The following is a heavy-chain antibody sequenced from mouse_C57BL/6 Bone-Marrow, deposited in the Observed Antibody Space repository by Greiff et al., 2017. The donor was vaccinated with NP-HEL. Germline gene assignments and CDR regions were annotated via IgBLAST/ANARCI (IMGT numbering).Heavy chain of an antibody. CDR2: SRNKANDYTT. Sequence: EVKLVESGGGLVQSGRSLRLSCATSGFTFSDFYMEWVRQAPGKGLEWIAASRNKANDYTTEYSASVKGRFIVSRDTSQSILYLQMNALRAEDTAIYYCAREYDYGAMDYWGQGTSVTVSS. CDR3: AREYDYGAMDY. CDR1: GFTFSDFY. V-gene: IGHV7-1*01. J-gene: IGHJ4*01.